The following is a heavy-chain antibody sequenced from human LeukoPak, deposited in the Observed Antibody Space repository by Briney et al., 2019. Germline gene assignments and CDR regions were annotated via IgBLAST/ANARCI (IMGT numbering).Heavy chain of an antibody. D-gene: IGHD4-17*01. J-gene: IGHJ4*02. V-gene: IGHV3-53*01. CDR1: GFTVSSNY. CDR2: IYSGGST. CDR3: ARASSYGDYVGF. Sequence: GGSLRLSCAASGFTVSSNYMSWVRQAPGKGLEWVSAIYSGGSTYYADSVKGRFTISRDNSKNTLYLQMNGLRAEDTAVYYCARASSYGDYVGFGGQETLVTVSS.